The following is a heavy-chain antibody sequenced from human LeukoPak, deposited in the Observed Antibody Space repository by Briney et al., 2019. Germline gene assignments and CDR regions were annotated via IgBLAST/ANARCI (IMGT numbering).Heavy chain of an antibody. CDR3: ARSKTGWRFDP. CDR1: GGSINNFY. V-gene: IGHV4-59*08. Sequence: PSETLSLTCTVSGGSINNFYWSWIRQPPGKGLEWIGYIYSSGSTNYNPSLKSRVTFSVDTSKNQFSLKLSSVTAADTAVYYCARSKTGWRFDPWGQGTLVTVSS. D-gene: IGHD2-15*01. CDR2: IYSSGST. J-gene: IGHJ5*02.